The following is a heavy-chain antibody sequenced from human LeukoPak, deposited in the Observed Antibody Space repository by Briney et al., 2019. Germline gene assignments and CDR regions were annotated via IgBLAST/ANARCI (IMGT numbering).Heavy chain of an antibody. Sequence: GGSLRLSCAASGFTFSGHAMHWVRQAPGKGLELLAYISHDGSYQYHVDSVKGRFTVSRDNSKNTLYLQMNSLSAEDSAVYYCLPELGAKNYFDYWGQGTLVTVSS. V-gene: IGHV3-30*03. CDR1: GFTFSGHA. D-gene: IGHD1-14*01. J-gene: IGHJ4*02. CDR3: LPELGAKNYFDY. CDR2: ISHDGSYQ.